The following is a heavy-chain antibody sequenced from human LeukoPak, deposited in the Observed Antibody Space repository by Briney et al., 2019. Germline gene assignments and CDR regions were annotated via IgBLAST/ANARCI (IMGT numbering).Heavy chain of an antibody. CDR2: ISGSGGST. D-gene: IGHD6-19*01. Sequence: GGSLRLSCAASGFTFSTYAMSWVRQAPGKGLECVSGISGSGGSTYYADSVKGRFTISRDNSKNTLYLQMNSLRAEDTAVYYCAKDTPTSGWPRVAFDIWGQGTMVTVSS. V-gene: IGHV3-23*01. CDR1: GFTFSTYA. J-gene: IGHJ3*02. CDR3: AKDTPTSGWPRVAFDI.